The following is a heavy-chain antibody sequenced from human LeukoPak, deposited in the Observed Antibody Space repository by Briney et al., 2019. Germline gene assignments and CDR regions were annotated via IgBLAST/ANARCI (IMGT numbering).Heavy chain of an antibody. CDR1: GGSISSYY. D-gene: IGHD3-10*01. Sequence: PSETLSLTWSVAGGSISSYYWNWVRQLARGGLGWIGYIYYSGGTNYNASLKSRVTISVDASKNHFSLKLSSVTAAGTAVYYCARASGSYLLFDYWGHGTLVTVAS. J-gene: IGHJ4*01. CDR3: ARASGSYLLFDY. CDR2: IYYSGGT. V-gene: IGHV4-59*01.